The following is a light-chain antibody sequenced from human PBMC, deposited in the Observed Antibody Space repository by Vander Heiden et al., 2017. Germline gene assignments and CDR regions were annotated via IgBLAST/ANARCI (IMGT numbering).Light chain of an antibody. CDR2: AAS. Sequence: DIQMTQSPPSLSASLGDRVTITCRASERIDHYLNWYRQKPGKGPELLIYAASNLQSWVPSRFSGSGSGTDFTLTIASLRPEDFATYYCLRSYGAPYNFGHGTKLE. J-gene: IGKJ2*01. V-gene: IGKV1-39*01. CDR1: ERIDHY. CDR3: LRSYGAPYN.